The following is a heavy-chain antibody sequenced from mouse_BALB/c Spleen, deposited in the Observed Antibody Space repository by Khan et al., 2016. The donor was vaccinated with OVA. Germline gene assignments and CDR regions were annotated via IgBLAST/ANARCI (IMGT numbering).Heavy chain of an antibody. Sequence: VQLQESGAELARPGASVKMSCKASGYTFTTYTMHWVKQRPGQGLEWIGYINPSNGYTNYNQKFKDKSTLTADKSSSTAYMQLSSLTSDYSAVYYRAEEGAYYRSDGWFSYWGQGTLVTVSA. V-gene: IGHV1-4*01. CDR2: INPSNGYT. CDR3: AEEGAYYRSDGWFSY. D-gene: IGHD2-14*01. CDR1: GYTFTTYT. J-gene: IGHJ3*01.